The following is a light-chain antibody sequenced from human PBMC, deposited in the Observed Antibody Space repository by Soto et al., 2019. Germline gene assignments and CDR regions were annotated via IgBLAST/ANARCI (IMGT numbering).Light chain of an antibody. V-gene: IGKV3-20*01. CDR3: QQYGSSRGFT. Sequence: EIVLTQSPGTLSLSPGERATLSCRASQSVSSSYLAWYQQKPGQAPRLLIYGASGRATGIPDRFSGSGSGTDFTLTISRLEPEDFAVYYCQQYGSSRGFTFVPGTKVDIK. CDR2: GAS. CDR1: QSVSSSY. J-gene: IGKJ3*01.